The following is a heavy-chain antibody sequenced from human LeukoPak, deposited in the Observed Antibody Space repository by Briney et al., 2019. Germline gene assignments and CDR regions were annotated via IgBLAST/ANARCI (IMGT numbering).Heavy chain of an antibody. CDR2: ISYDGSNK. D-gene: IGHD3-22*01. V-gene: IGHV3-30-3*01. CDR1: GFTFSSYA. CDR3: AREKSGYYDY. J-gene: IGHJ4*02. Sequence: GSLRLSCAASGFTFSSYAMHWVRQAPGKGLEGVAVISYDGSNKYYADSVKGRFTISRDNSKNTRYLQMNSLRAEDTALYYCAREKSGYYDYWGQGTLVTVSS.